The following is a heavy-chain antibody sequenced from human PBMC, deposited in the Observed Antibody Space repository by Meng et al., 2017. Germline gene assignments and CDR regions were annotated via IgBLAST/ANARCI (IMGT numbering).Heavy chain of an antibody. Sequence: ITLKVSCPTPVTPTTALPLTCPFSWFSLRTSGVGVGWIRQPPGKALEWLALIYWDDDKRYSPSLKSRLTITKDTSKNQVVLTMTNMDPVDTATYYCAHRQDSSYDYWGQGTLVTVSS. CDR3: AHRQDSSYDY. CDR2: IYWDDDK. CDR1: WFSLRTSGVG. V-gene: IGHV2-5*02. D-gene: IGHD2-2*01. J-gene: IGHJ4*02.